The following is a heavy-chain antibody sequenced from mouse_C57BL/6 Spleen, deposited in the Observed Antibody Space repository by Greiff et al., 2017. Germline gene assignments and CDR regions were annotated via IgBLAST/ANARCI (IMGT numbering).Heavy chain of an antibody. Sequence: VQLQQSGAELAQPGASVTLSCKASGYTFTSYWMHWVQQRPGQGLEWIGYIKPSSGYTKYNQKFKDKATLTADKSSSTAYMQLSSLTYEDSAVYYCARSGGNYGWYFDVWGTGTTVTVSS. D-gene: IGHD2-1*01. CDR2: IKPSSGYT. CDR3: ARSGGNYGWYFDV. J-gene: IGHJ1*03. CDR1: GYTFTSYW. V-gene: IGHV1-7*01.